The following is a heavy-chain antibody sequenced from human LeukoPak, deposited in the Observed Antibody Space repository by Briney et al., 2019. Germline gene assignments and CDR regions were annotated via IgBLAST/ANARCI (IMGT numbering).Heavy chain of an antibody. Sequence: GRSLRLSCAASGFTFSSYAMHWVRQAPGKGLEWVAVISYDGSNKYYADFVKGRFTISRDNSKNTLYLQMNSLRAEDTAVYYCARSLSDYYYYGMDVWGQGTTVTVSS. J-gene: IGHJ6*02. V-gene: IGHV3-30-3*01. CDR3: ARSLSDYYYYGMDV. CDR1: GFTFSSYA. CDR2: ISYDGSNK. D-gene: IGHD3-16*02.